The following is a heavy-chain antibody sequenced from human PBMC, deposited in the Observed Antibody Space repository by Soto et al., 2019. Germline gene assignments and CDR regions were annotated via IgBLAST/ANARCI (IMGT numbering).Heavy chain of an antibody. CDR2: ISGYTGNT. V-gene: IGHV1-18*01. Sequence: QVQLVQSGAEVKKPGASVKVSCKASGYIFTHYAINWVRQAPGQGLEWMGWISGYTGNTNYAQKFQGRVTMTTDTSKSTAYMELRSLRSDDSAVYYCGRRGSVTNQDFYYAMDVWGQGTTVTVSS. CDR3: GRRGSVTNQDFYYAMDV. D-gene: IGHD4-17*01. CDR1: GYIFTHYA. J-gene: IGHJ6*02.